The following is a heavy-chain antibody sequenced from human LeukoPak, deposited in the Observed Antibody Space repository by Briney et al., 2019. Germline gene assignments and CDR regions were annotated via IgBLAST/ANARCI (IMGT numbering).Heavy chain of an antibody. Sequence: GESLQISCKGSGYSFTSYWIGWVRQLPGKGLEWMGIIYPGDSDTRYSASFQGQVTISADKSISTAYLQWSGLKASDTAMYYCATHHLRFRGLDSWRQGALVTVSS. V-gene: IGHV5-51*01. CDR2: IYPGDSDT. J-gene: IGHJ4*02. CDR3: ATHHLRFRGLDS. D-gene: IGHD4-17*01. CDR1: GYSFTSYW.